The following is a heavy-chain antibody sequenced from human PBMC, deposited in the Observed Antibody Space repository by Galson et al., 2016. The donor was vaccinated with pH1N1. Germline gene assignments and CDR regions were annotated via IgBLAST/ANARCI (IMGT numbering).Heavy chain of an antibody. Sequence: SLRLSCAASGFTFSNAWMSWVRQAPGKGLEWVGRIKSKTDGGTTDYAAPVKGRFTLSRDDSKNTLYLQMNSLEIEDTAVYYCRGLNDNWGQGTLVTVSS. CDR3: RGLNDN. D-gene: IGHD3-16*01. CDR2: IKSKTDGGTT. J-gene: IGHJ4*02. CDR1: GFTFSNAW. V-gene: IGHV3-15*01.